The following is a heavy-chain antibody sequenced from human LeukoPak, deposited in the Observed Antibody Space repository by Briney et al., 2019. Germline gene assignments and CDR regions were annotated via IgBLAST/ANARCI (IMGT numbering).Heavy chain of an antibody. V-gene: IGHV4-31*03. Sequence: PSETLSLTCTVSGGSISSGGYYWSWIRQHPGKGLEWIGYIYYSGSTCYNPSLKSRVTISVDTSKNQFSLKLSSVTAADTAVYYCATTSRYDPAPFDYWGQGTLVTVSS. D-gene: IGHD3-16*01. J-gene: IGHJ4*02. CDR1: GGSISSGGYY. CDR2: IYYSGST. CDR3: ATTSRYDPAPFDY.